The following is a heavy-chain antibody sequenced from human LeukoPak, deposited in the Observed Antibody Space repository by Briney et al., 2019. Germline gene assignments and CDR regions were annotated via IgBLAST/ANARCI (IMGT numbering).Heavy chain of an antibody. CDR1: GYTFTGYY. J-gene: IGHJ4*02. CDR2: INPNSGGT. CDR3: ARAGGDYYGSGRRRYYFDY. V-gene: IGHV1-2*02. D-gene: IGHD3-10*01. Sequence: ASVKVSCKASGYTFTGYYMHWVRQAPGQGLEWMGWINPNSGGTNYAQKFQGRVTMTRDTSISTVYMELSSLRSEDTAVYYCARAGGDYYGSGRRRYYFDYWGQGTLVTVSS.